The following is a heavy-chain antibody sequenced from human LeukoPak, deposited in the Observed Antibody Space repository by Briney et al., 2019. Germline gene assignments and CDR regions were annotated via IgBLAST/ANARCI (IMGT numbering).Heavy chain of an antibody. CDR1: GYSISSSYY. CDR2: IYHSGAT. CDR3: TRETGSAPFDY. V-gene: IGHV4-38-2*01. D-gene: IGHD1-14*01. J-gene: IGHJ4*02. Sequence: SETLSLTCAVSGYSISSSYYWVWIRQPPGKGLEWIGSIYHSGATFYNVSLKSRATISVDTSKNQFSLKVNFVTATDTAVYYCTRETGSAPFDYWGQGTLVTVSS.